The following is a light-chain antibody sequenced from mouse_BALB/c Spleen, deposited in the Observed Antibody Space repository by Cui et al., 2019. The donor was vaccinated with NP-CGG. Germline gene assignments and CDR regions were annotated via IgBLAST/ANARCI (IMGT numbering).Light chain of an antibody. Sequence: HAVVPQKSAPTTSPGETVTLTCRSSTGAVTTSNYANWVQEKPDHLFTGLIGGTNNRPPGVPARFSGSLIGDKAALTITGAQTEDEAIYFCALWYSNHWVFGGGTKLTVL. CDR3: ALWYSNHWV. CDR1: TGAVTTSNY. CDR2: GTN. V-gene: IGLV1*01. J-gene: IGLJ1*01.